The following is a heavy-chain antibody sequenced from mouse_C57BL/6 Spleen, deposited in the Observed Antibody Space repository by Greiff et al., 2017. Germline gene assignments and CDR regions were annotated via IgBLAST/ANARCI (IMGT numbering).Heavy chain of an antibody. CDR1: GYTFTDYN. CDR3: ARRGLITTVVEYYFDY. J-gene: IGHJ2*01. V-gene: IGHV1-22*01. Sequence: EVQRVESGPELVKPGASVKMSCKASGYTFTDYNMHWVKQSHGKSLEWIGYINPNNGGTSYNQKFKGKATLTVNKSSSTAYMELRSLTSEDSAVYYCARRGLITTVVEYYFDYWGQGTTLTVSS. D-gene: IGHD1-1*01. CDR2: INPNNGGT.